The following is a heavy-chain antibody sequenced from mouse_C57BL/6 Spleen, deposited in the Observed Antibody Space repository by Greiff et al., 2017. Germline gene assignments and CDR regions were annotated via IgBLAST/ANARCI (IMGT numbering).Heavy chain of an antibody. J-gene: IGHJ2*01. D-gene: IGHD2-4*01. CDR1: GFTFSDYG. Sequence: EVQVVESGGGLVKPGGSLKLSCAASGFTFSDYGMHWVRRAPEKGLEWVAYISSGSSTIYYADTVKGRFTISRDNAKNTLFLQMTSLRSEDTAMYYCSYDYDGGVYFDYWGQGTTLTVSS. CDR3: SYDYDGGVYFDY. V-gene: IGHV5-17*01. CDR2: ISSGSSTI.